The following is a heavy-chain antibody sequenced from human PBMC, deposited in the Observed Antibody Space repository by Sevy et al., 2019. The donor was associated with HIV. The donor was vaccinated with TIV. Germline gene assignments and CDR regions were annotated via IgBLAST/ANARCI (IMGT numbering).Heavy chain of an antibody. CDR2: IYTTGST. J-gene: IGHJ4*02. CDR3: ARLYSGSYLYYLDY. D-gene: IGHD1-26*01. Sequence: SETLSLTCTVSGGSISSYYWSWIRQPAGKGLEWIGRIYTTGSTNYTPSLKSRVTMSVDTSKNQFSLKLSSVTAADTAVYYCARLYSGSYLYYLDYWGQGTLVTVSS. CDR1: GGSISSYY. V-gene: IGHV4-4*07.